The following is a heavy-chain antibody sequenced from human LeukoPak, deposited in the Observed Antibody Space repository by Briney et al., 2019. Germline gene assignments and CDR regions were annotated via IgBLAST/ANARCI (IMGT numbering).Heavy chain of an antibody. J-gene: IGHJ5*02. CDR2: INHSGST. D-gene: IGHD2-21*02. Sequence: SETMSLTCAVYGGSFSGCYWSWFRQPPGKGLEWIGEINHSGSTNYNPSLKSRVTISVDTSKNQFPLKLSSVTAADTAVYYCARHVLGVRGGDCYSFDPWGQGTLVTVSS. V-gene: IGHV4-34*01. CDR3: ARHVLGVRGGDCYSFDP. CDR1: GGSFSGCY.